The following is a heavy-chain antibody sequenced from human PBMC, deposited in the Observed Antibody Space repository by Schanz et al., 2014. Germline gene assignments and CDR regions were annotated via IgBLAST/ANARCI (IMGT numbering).Heavy chain of an antibody. J-gene: IGHJ1*01. CDR1: GFTFRSYD. Sequence: EVQLLESGGGLVQPGGSLRPSCAASGFTFRSYDMIWVRQAPGKGLEWVSAISGSGGSTYYADSVKGRFTISRDNSKNTLYLHMNSLRDEDTAVYYCARREFSNRADAEYFQHWGQGTLVTVSS. V-gene: IGHV3-23*01. CDR2: ISGSGGST. CDR3: ARREFSNRADAEYFQH. D-gene: IGHD4-4*01.